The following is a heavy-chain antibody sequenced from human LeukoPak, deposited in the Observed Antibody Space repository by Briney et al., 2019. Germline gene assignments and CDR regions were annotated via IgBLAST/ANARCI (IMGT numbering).Heavy chain of an antibody. V-gene: IGHV3-7*01. Sequence: GGSLRLSCAASGFTFSSYWMSWVRQAPGKGLEWVANIKQDGSEEYYVDSVKGRFTISRDNAKNSLYLQMNSLRAEDTAVYFCARDHSDYVRVGLDYWGQGTLVTVSS. CDR2: IKQDGSEE. J-gene: IGHJ4*02. D-gene: IGHD5-12*01. CDR3: ARDHSDYVRVGLDY. CDR1: GFTFSSYW.